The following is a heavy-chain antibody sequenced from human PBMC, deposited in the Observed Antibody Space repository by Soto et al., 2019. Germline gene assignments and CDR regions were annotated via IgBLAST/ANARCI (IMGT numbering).Heavy chain of an antibody. CDR1: GFTFGTHA. D-gene: IGHD6-19*01. CDR2: ISGRGDDT. CDR3: ASDSSAWPNYFDS. J-gene: IGHJ4*02. V-gene: IGHV3-23*01. Sequence: GGSLRLSCAASGFTFGTHAMTWVRQAPGKGLERVSAISGRGDDTYYADSVKGRFTISRDNSKNTVNLQMNSLRAEDTAVYYCASDSSAWPNYFDSWGLGTLVTVSS.